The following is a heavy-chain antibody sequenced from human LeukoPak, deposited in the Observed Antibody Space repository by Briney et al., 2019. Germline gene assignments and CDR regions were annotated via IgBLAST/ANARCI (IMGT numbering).Heavy chain of an antibody. CDR2: IYTSGST. CDR1: GVSISSYY. D-gene: IGHD4-11*01. Sequence: SETLSLTCTVSGVSISSYYWSWIRQPAGKGLEWIGRIYTSGSTNYNPSLKSRVTMSVDTSKNQFSLKLSSVTAADTAVYYCARSTVTPGYYYYYYMDVWGKGTTVTVSS. J-gene: IGHJ6*03. CDR3: ARSTVTPGYYYYYYMDV. V-gene: IGHV4-4*07.